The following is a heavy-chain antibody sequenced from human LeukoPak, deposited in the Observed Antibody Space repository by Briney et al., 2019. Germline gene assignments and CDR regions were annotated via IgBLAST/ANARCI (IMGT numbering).Heavy chain of an antibody. V-gene: IGHV3-30-3*01. D-gene: IGHD3-22*01. CDR3: ARALRITMIVVAV. Sequence: PGRSLRPSCPAPGSTFSSYAMHWVRQAPGKGLEWVAVISYDGIKKYYADSVKGRFTISRDNSKKTLYLQMTSLRPAHTPVYNFARALRITMIVVAVWGQGTLVTVSS. CDR2: ISYDGIKK. CDR1: GSTFSSYA. J-gene: IGHJ4*02.